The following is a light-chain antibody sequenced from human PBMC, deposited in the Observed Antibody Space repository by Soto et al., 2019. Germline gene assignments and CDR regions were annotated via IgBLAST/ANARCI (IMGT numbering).Light chain of an antibody. CDR3: EQSYSTLSIS. J-gene: IGKJ5*01. Sequence: DIQMTQSPSSLSASVGDRVTITCRASESINRHLNWYQQKPGEAPKLLIYAASSLQNGVPSRFSGSGSGTDFTLAISNLQPEDFATYYCEQSYSTLSISFCQGTRLDIK. CDR1: ESINRH. CDR2: AAS. V-gene: IGKV1-39*01.